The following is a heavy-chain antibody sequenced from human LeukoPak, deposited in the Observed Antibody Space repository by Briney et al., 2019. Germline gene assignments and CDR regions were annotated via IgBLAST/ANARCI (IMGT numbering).Heavy chain of an antibody. CDR2: ISYDGSNK. Sequence: GRSLRLSCAASGFTFSTYGMHWVRQTPGKGLEWVAVISYDGSNKYYTDSVKGRFTISRDNSKNTLYLQMSSLRAEDTAVYYCARDFARIAAAGTTWGQGTLVTVSS. J-gene: IGHJ4*02. CDR3: ARDFARIAAAGTT. D-gene: IGHD6-13*01. V-gene: IGHV3-30*03. CDR1: GFTFSTYG.